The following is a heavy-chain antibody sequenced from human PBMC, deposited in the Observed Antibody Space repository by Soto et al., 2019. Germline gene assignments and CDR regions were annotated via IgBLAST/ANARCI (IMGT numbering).Heavy chain of an antibody. CDR3: ARDRGSSPRPYYFDY. D-gene: IGHD6-6*01. Sequence: PGGSLRLSCAASGFTFSSYGMHWVRQAPGKGLEWVAVIWYDGSNKYYADSVKGRFTISRDNSKNTLYLQMNSLRAEDTAVYYCARDRGSSPRPYYFDYWGQGTLVTVSS. CDR1: GFTFSSYG. V-gene: IGHV3-33*01. CDR2: IWYDGSNK. J-gene: IGHJ4*02.